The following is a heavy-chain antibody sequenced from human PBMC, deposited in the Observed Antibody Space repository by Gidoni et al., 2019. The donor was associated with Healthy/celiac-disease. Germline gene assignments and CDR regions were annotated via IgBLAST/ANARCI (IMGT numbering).Heavy chain of an antibody. V-gene: IGHV1-69*01. CDR2: ILPIFGTA. CDR1: GGTFSSYA. Sequence: QVQLVQSGAEVKQPGSSVTVYCKASGGTFSSYAISWVRQAPGQGLEWMGGILPIFGTANYAQKFQGRVTITADESTSTAYMELSSLRSEDTAVYYCARDRRVTTGLGDYYGMDVWGQGTTVTVSS. D-gene: IGHD4-4*01. J-gene: IGHJ6*02. CDR3: ARDRRVTTGLGDYYGMDV.